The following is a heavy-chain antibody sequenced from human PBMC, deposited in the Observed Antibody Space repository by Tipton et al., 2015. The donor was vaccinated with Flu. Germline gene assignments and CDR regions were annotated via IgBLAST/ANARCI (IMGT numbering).Heavy chain of an antibody. CDR3: ARGGGSPSY. J-gene: IGHJ4*02. CDR2: IYSSART. CDR1: GGSISSFY. D-gene: IGHD1-26*01. Sequence: TLSLTCTVSGGSISSFYWSWIRQPPGKGLEWIGYIYSSARTNYNSSLESRVTISVDMSKNQFSLKLTSVTAADTAVYYCARGGGSPSYWGQGTLVTVSS. V-gene: IGHV4-59*01.